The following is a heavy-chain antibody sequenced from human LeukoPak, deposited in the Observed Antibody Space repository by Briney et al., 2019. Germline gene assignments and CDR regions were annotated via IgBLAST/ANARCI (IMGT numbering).Heavy chain of an antibody. CDR1: GFTFSSYA. D-gene: IGHD2-2*01. CDR2: ISGSGGST. J-gene: IGHJ1*01. Sequence: GGSLRLSCAASGFTFSSYAMSWVRQAPGKGLEWVSAISGSGGSTYYAYSVKGRFTISRDNSKNTLYLQMNSLRAEDTAVYYCAKAPNYCSSTSYYPEYFQHWGQGTLVTVSS. V-gene: IGHV3-23*01. CDR3: AKAPNYCSSTSYYPEYFQH.